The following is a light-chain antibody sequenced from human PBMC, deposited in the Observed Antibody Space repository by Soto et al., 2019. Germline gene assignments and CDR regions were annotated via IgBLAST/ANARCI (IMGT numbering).Light chain of an antibody. Sequence: QSALTQPRSVSGSPGQSVTISCTGTSSDVGGYNYVSWYLQHPGKAPKVMIYDVSKRPSGDPDRFSGSKSGNTASLTISGLQSEDEADYYCCSFAGNYIYVFVTGTKVTV. CDR1: SSDVGGYNY. V-gene: IGLV2-11*01. J-gene: IGLJ1*01. CDR2: DVS. CDR3: CSFAGNYIYV.